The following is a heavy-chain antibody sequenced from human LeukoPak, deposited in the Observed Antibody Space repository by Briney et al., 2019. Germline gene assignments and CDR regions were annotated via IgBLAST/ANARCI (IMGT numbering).Heavy chain of an antibody. CDR3: ARGGQRGKIKGSGSSGWYFDL. Sequence: SETLSLTCAVYGGSFSDYYWNWIRQPPGKGLEWIGEINHSGSTNSNPSLKSRVTIAVDTSKNQFSLKLSSVTAAGTAVYYCARGGQRGKIKGSGSSGWYFDLWVRGTLVTVSS. CDR1: GGSFSDYY. CDR2: INHSGST. V-gene: IGHV4-34*01. D-gene: IGHD6-6*01. J-gene: IGHJ2*01.